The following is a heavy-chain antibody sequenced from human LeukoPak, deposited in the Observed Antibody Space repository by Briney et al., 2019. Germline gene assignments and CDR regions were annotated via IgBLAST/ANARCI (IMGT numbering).Heavy chain of an antibody. Sequence: ASVKVSCKASGYTFTSYGISWVRQAPGQGLEWMGWISAYNGNTNYAQKLQGRVTMTTDTSTSTAYMELRSLRSDDTAVYYCAADLWGDNYFDYWGQGTLVTVSS. CDR1: GYTFTSYG. CDR3: AADLWGDNYFDY. CDR2: ISAYNGNT. D-gene: IGHD3-10*01. J-gene: IGHJ4*02. V-gene: IGHV1-18*01.